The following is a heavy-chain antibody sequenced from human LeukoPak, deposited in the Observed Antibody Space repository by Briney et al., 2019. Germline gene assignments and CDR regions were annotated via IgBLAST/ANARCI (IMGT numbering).Heavy chain of an antibody. J-gene: IGHJ5*02. D-gene: IGHD3-10*01. V-gene: IGHV3-21*01. CDR1: GFAFGRYS. Sequence: GGSLRLSCAASGFAFGRYSMNWVRQAPGKGLEWVSSISDNSAYICYGDSMKGRFTISRDNTQNSLYMQMNSMRAEDTAVYYCVRDAGESWGQGTLVTVSS. CDR3: VRDAGES. CDR2: ISDNSAYI.